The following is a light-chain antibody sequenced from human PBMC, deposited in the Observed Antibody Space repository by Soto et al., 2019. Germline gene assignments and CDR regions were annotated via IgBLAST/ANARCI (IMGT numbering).Light chain of an antibody. CDR2: SNN. CDR3: AVWDDSLNGRV. Sequence: QSVLTQPPSASGTPGQRVTMSCSGSSSNIGSNTVNWYQQVPGTAPKPLIHSNNQRPSGVPDRFSGSKSGTSASLAISGLQSEDEADYYCAVWDDSLNGRVFGGGTKLTVL. J-gene: IGLJ3*02. CDR1: SSNIGSNT. V-gene: IGLV1-44*01.